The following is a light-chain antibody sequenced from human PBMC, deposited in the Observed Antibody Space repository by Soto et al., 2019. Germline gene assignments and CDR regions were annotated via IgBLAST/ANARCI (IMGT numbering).Light chain of an antibody. Sequence: EVVLTQSPGTLSLSPGESATLSCRASQSVSNNYFAWYQQKPGQAPRLLIFGSSDRATGIPDRFSGSGSGTDFTLTISRLEPEDFAVYYCHQYGSSPPYTFGHGTKLEIK. CDR2: GSS. V-gene: IGKV3-20*01. CDR3: HQYGSSPPYT. CDR1: QSVSNNY. J-gene: IGKJ2*01.